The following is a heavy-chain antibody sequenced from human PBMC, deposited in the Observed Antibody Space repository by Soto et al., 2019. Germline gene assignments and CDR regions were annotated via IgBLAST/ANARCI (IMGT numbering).Heavy chain of an antibody. CDR2: IYFRGNT. V-gene: IGHV4-31*11. D-gene: IGHD3-22*01. J-gene: IGHJ3*02. CDR3: AREGGSYDSGGYLIRGAFDI. CDR1: GASISNTDW. Sequence: SETLSLTCAVSGASISNTDWWTWIRQHPEKGLEWIGNIYFRGNTYYSPSLESRLTISVDTSKNQFSLKLTSVTAADTAVYYCAREGGSYDSGGYLIRGAFDIWGQGTMVTVSS.